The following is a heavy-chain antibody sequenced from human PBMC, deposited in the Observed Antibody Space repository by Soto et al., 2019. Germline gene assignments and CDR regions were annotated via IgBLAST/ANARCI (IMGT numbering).Heavy chain of an antibody. D-gene: IGHD3-10*01. J-gene: IGHJ5*02. Sequence: ASVKVSCKASGYTFTSYAMHWVRQAPGQRLEWMGWINAGNGNTKYSQKFQGRVTITRDTSASTAYMELSSLRSEDTAVYYCARDLLGVRGVVNWFDPWGQGTLVTVSS. V-gene: IGHV1-3*01. CDR3: ARDLLGVRGVVNWFDP. CDR1: GYTFTSYA. CDR2: INAGNGNT.